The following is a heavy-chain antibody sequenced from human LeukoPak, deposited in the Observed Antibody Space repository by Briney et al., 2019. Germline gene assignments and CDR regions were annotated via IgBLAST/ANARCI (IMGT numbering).Heavy chain of an antibody. CDR2: IIPIFGTA. D-gene: IGHD5-18*01. J-gene: IGHJ4*02. V-gene: IGHV1-69*13. Sequence: SVKVSCKASGGTFSSYAISWVRQAPGQGLEWMGGIIPIFGTANYAQKFQGRVMITADESTSTAYMELSSLRSEGSAVYCCARGKDTAMPYFDYSGQGTLGTVSS. CDR1: GGTFSSYA. CDR3: ARGKDTAMPYFDY.